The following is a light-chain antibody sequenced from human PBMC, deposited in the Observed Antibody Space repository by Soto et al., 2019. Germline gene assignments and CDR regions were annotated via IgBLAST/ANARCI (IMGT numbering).Light chain of an antibody. CDR2: EVT. CDR1: SSDVGGYNY. CDR3: SSYTSSGTLV. V-gene: IGLV2-14*01. J-gene: IGLJ2*01. Sequence: QSALTQPASVSGSPGQSITISCTGTSSDVGGYNYVSWYQQHPGKAPKLMIYEVTNRPSGVSHRFSGSKSGNTASLTISGLQAEDEADYYCSSYTSSGTLVFGGGTQLTVL.